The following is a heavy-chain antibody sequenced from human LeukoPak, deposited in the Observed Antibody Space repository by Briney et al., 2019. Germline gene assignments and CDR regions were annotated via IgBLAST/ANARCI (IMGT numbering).Heavy chain of an antibody. D-gene: IGHD4-11*01. CDR3: ARDDPLQPFDY. J-gene: IGHJ4*02. CDR1: GGSISNNY. CDR2: IYYSGST. V-gene: IGHV4-59*01. Sequence: SETLSLTCAVSGGSISNNYWSWIRQPPGKGLEWIGYIYYSGSTNYNPSLKSRVTISVDTSKNQFSLKLSSVTAADTAVYYCARDDPLQPFDYWGQGTLVTVSS.